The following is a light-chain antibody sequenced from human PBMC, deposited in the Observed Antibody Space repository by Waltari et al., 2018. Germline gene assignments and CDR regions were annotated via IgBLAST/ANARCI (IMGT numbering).Light chain of an antibody. CDR3: QTGGHGTWV. CDR1: SGHSTNI. Sequence: QLVLTQSPSASASLGASVKLTCTLSSGHSTNIIAWLQQQPEKGPRYLMNVNSDGSHNKGVGIPYRFSGSSSGAERYLTSSSLQSEDEADYYCQTGGHGTWVFGGGTRLTVL. V-gene: IGLV4-69*01. CDR2: VNSDGSH. J-gene: IGLJ3*02.